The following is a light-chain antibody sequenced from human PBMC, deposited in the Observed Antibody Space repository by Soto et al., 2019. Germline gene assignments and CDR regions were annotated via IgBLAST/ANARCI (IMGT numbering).Light chain of an antibody. Sequence: EIVFTQSPGTVSLSPGERATLSCRAIQSVSSSYLAWYQQKPGQAPRLLIYGASTRATGIPARFSGSGSGTEFTLTISSLQSEDFALYYCQQYDNWPPITFGQGTRLEIK. CDR3: QQYDNWPPIT. CDR1: QSVSSSY. CDR2: GAS. V-gene: IGKV3-15*01. J-gene: IGKJ5*01.